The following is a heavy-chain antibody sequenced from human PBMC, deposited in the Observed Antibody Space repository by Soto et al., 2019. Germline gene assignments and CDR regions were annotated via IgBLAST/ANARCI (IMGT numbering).Heavy chain of an antibody. J-gene: IGHJ6*02. CDR3: ARDQAGSATGHYYYYYGMDV. CDR2: IYYSGST. D-gene: IGHD5-12*01. CDR1: GCAISNYY. V-gene: IGHV4-59*01. Sequence: SSDTLSPAFTRSGCAISNYYWSWIRQPPGQGLEWIGYIYYSGSTNYNPSLKSRVTISVDTSKIQFSLKLSSVTAADTAVYYCARDQAGSATGHYYYYYGMDVWGQGTTVT.